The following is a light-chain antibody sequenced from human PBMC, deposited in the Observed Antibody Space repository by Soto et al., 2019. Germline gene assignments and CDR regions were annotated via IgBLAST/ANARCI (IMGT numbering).Light chain of an antibody. CDR1: QSVGRDY. CDR2: GAS. J-gene: IGKJ4*01. V-gene: IGKV3-20*01. CDR3: HQYASDPLT. Sequence: EIVLTQSPGTLSLSPGDRATLSCRASQSVGRDYLAWFQHKGGQAPRLLVHGASNRATGIPDRFSGSGSGTDFTLIISSLEPEDVAVYYCHQYASDPLTFGGGTKVEI.